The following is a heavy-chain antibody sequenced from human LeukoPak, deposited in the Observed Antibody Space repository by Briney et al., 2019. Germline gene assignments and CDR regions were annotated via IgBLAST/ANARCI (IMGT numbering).Heavy chain of an antibody. Sequence: GGSLRLSCTGSGFTLSNYAMSWVRQTPGKALEWASAISGDGGRTYYADSVKGRFTISRDNAKNSLYLQMNSLRAEDTAVYYCARVGTRYSGSQGFDYWGQGTLVTVSS. CDR2: ISGDGGRT. CDR3: ARVGTRYSGSQGFDY. D-gene: IGHD1-26*01. V-gene: IGHV3-23*01. J-gene: IGHJ4*02. CDR1: GFTLSNYA.